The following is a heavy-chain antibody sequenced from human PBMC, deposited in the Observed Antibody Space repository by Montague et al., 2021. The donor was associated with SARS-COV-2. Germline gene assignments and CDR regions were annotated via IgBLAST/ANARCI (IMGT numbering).Heavy chain of an antibody. CDR2: IYYSGDT. J-gene: IGHJ4*02. CDR1: GGSISTGSYY. CDR3: VRGGDYTDYGRVDY. V-gene: IGHV4-39*01. Sequence: SDTLSLTCSFSGGSISTGSYYWGWIRQPPRKGLEWNGSIYYSGDTYYNPSLKSRVTISVDTSKNQFSLRLSSVTAADTAVYYCVRGGDYTDYGRVDYWGQGTLVIVSS. D-gene: IGHD4-11*01.